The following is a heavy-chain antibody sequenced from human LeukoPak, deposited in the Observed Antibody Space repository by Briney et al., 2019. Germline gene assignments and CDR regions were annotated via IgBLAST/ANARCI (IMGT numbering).Heavy chain of an antibody. J-gene: IGHJ6*03. CDR2: ISSSGSTI. Sequence: SGGSLRLSCAASGFTFSSYEMNWVRQAPGEGLEWVSYISSSGSTIYYADSVKGRFTISRDNAKNSLYLQMNSLRAEDTAVYYCARDYYYYYMDVWGKGTTVTVSS. V-gene: IGHV3-48*03. CDR3: ARDYYYYYMDV. CDR1: GFTFSSYE.